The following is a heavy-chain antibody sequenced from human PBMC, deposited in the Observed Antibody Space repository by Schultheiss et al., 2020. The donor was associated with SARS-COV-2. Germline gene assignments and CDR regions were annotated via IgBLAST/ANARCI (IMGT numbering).Heavy chain of an antibody. V-gene: IGHV3-48*04. Sequence: GESLKISCAASGFTFSSYAMSWVRQAPGKGLEWVSYISSSGSTIYYADSVKGRFTISRDNAKNSLYLQMNSLRAEDTAVYYCAREICGGDCYLDYWGQGTLVTVSS. CDR2: ISSSGSTI. D-gene: IGHD2-21*02. J-gene: IGHJ4*02. CDR3: AREICGGDCYLDY. CDR1: GFTFSSYA.